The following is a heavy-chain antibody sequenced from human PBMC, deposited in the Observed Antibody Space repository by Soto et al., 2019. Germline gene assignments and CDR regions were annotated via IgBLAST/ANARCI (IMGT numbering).Heavy chain of an antibody. D-gene: IGHD7-27*01. CDR1: GGSFKNFN. CDR2: IIPMFGTA. Sequence: QVQLVQSGAEVKKPGSSVKVSCKASGGSFKNFNFNWVRQAPGQGLEWMGGIIPMFGTADYAQRFQGRVTITADDSTSTTSMELSGLRSEDTAVYYCARDETGDSYYYYYGMDVWGQGTTVTVSS. J-gene: IGHJ6*02. CDR3: ARDETGDSYYYYYGMDV. V-gene: IGHV1-69*01.